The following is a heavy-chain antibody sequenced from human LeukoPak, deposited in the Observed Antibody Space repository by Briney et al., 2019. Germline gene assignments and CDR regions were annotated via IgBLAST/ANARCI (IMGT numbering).Heavy chain of an antibody. Sequence: SETLSLTCTVSGGSISSYYWSWIRQPPGKGLEWIGYIYYSGSTNYNPSLKSRVTISVETSKNQFSLKLSSVTAADTAVYYCARHQRGNSDAFDIWGQGTMVTVSS. D-gene: IGHD4-23*01. CDR1: GGSISSYY. CDR3: ARHQRGNSDAFDI. CDR2: IYYSGST. J-gene: IGHJ3*02. V-gene: IGHV4-59*01.